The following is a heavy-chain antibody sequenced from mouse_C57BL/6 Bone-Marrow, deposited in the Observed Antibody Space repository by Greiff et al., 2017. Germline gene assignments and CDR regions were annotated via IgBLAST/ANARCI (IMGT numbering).Heavy chain of an antibody. V-gene: IGHV5-6*01. CDR2: ISSGGSYT. CDR3: ARLTVVVFDY. D-gene: IGHD1-1*01. J-gene: IGHJ2*01. CDR1: GFTFSSYG. Sequence: VQLKESGGDLVKPGGSLKLSCAASGFTFSSYGMSWVRQTPDKRLEWVATISSGGSYTYYPDSVKGRFTISIDNAKNTLYLQMSSLKSEDTAMYYCARLTVVVFDYWGQGTTLTVSS.